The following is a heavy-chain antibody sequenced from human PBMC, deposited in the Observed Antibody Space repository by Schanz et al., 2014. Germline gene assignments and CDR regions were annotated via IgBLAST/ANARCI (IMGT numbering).Heavy chain of an antibody. CDR2: IYSSGST. CDR1: GFTVSNSY. D-gene: IGHD3-10*01. CDR3: ARAQGVIRLYYGVDV. J-gene: IGHJ6*02. V-gene: IGHV3-53*04. Sequence: DVQLVDSGGGLVQPGGSLRPSCAASGFTVSNSYIHWVRQAPGKGLEWVSTIYSSGSTYYADSVRGRFTISRDNSMNTVYLQMNSLRSDDAAVYYCARAQGVIRLYYGVDVWGQGTTVTVSS.